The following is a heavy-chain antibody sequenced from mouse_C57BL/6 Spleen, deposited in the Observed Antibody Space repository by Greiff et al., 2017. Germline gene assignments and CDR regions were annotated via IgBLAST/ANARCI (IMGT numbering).Heavy chain of an antibody. CDR2: IHPNSGST. Sequence: QVQLKQPGAELVKPGASVKLSCKASGYTFTSYWMHWVKQRPGQGLEWIGMIHPNSGSTNYNEKFKSKATLTVDKSSITAYMQLSSLTSEDSAVCYCAREGRLRLPFAYWGQGTLVTVSA. V-gene: IGHV1-64*01. J-gene: IGHJ3*01. D-gene: IGHD3-2*02. CDR3: AREGRLRLPFAY. CDR1: GYTFTSYW.